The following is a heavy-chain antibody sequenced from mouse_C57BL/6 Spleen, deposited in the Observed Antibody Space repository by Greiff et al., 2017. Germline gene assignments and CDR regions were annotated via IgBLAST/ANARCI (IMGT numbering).Heavy chain of an antibody. V-gene: IGHV5-17*01. D-gene: IGHD1-1*01. CDR1: GFTFSDYG. J-gene: IGHJ1*03. Sequence: EVKLVESGGGLVKPGGSLKLSCAASGFTFSDYGMHWVRQAPEKGLEWVAYISSGSSTIYYADTVKGRFTISRDNAKNTLFLQMTSLRSEDTAMYYCASESRYYYGSSYWYFDVWGTGTTVTVSS. CDR3: ASESRYYYGSSYWYFDV. CDR2: ISSGSSTI.